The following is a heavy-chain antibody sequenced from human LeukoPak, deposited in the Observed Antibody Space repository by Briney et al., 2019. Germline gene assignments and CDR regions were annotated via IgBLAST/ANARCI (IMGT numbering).Heavy chain of an antibody. Sequence: GGSLRLSCAASGFTFSSFSMNWVRQAPGKGLEWVSSISSSSSYIYYADSVKGRFTISRDNAKNSLYLQMNSLRAEDTAVYYCANSVGARDFDYWGQGTLVTVSS. CDR2: ISSSSSYI. CDR3: ANSVGARDFDY. V-gene: IGHV3-21*01. CDR1: GFTFSSFS. J-gene: IGHJ4*02. D-gene: IGHD1-26*01.